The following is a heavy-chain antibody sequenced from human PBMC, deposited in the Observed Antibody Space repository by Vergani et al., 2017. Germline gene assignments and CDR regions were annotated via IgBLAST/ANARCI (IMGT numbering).Heavy chain of an antibody. CDR2: IVVGSGNT. V-gene: IGHV1-58*02. CDR1: GFTFTSSA. Sequence: QMQLVQSGPEVKKPGTSVTVSCKASGFTFTSSAMQWVRQARGQRLEWIGWIVVGSGNTNYAQKFQERVTITRDMSTSTAYMELSSLRSEDTAVYYCAASDRKYYDFWSGYSYYYYMDVWGKGTTVTVSS. J-gene: IGHJ6*03. D-gene: IGHD3-3*01. CDR3: AASDRKYYDFWSGYSYYYYMDV.